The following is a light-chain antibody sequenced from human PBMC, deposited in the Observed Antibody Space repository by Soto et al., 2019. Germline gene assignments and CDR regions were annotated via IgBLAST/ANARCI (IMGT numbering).Light chain of an antibody. Sequence: QAVLTQPPSVSGAPGQRVTIPCTGSSSNIGSFYDVHWYQQLPGTVPKLLIYGDNNRPSGVPDRFSGSKSGTSASLAITGLQPEDEADYYCQSYDNSLSHVVFGGGTKVTVL. CDR3: QSYDNSLSHVV. CDR1: SSNIGSFYD. CDR2: GDN. J-gene: IGLJ2*01. V-gene: IGLV1-40*01.